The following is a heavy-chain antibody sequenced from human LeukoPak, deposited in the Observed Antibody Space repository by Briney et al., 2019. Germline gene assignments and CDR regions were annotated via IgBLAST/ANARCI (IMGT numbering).Heavy chain of an antibody. V-gene: IGHV3-49*04. D-gene: IGHD3-3*01. Sequence: PGGSLRLSCTASGFTFGDYAMSWVRQAPGKGLEWVGFIRSKAYGGTTEYAESVKGRFTISRDDSKSIAYLQMNSLKTEDTAVYYCTSHIVYYDFWSGYYDPYYYGMDVWGQGTTVTVSS. CDR1: GFTFGDYA. CDR3: TSHIVYYDFWSGYYDPYYYGMDV. CDR2: IRSKAYGGTT. J-gene: IGHJ6*02.